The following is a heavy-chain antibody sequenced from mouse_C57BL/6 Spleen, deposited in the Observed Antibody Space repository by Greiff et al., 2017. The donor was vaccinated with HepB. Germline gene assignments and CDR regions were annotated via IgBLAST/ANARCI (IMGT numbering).Heavy chain of an antibody. Sequence: EVKLQESGGDLVKPGGSLKLSCAASGFTFSSYGMSWVRQTPDKRLEWVATISSGGSYTYYPDSVKGRFTISRDNAKNTLYLQMSSLKSEDTAMYYCARQGVAYYYAMDYWGQGTSVTVSS. CDR2: ISSGGSYT. D-gene: IGHD1-1*02. V-gene: IGHV5-6*01. CDR1: GFTFSSYG. J-gene: IGHJ4*01. CDR3: ARQGVAYYYAMDY.